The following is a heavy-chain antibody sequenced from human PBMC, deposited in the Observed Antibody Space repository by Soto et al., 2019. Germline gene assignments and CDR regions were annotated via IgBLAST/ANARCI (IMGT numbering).Heavy chain of an antibody. J-gene: IGHJ5*02. Sequence: GGSLRLSCAASGFTFSSHGMHWVRQAPGKGLEWVAVIWYDGSNKYYADSVKGRFTISRDNSKNTLYLQMNNLRAEDTAVYYCARDLVGAGVPGYNAFDPWGQGTLVTVSS. V-gene: IGHV3-33*01. CDR1: GFTFSSHG. D-gene: IGHD1-26*01. CDR2: IWYDGSNK. CDR3: ARDLVGAGVPGYNAFDP.